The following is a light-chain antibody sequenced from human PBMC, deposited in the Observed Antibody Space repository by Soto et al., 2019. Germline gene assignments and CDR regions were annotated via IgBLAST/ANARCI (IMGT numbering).Light chain of an antibody. J-gene: IGLJ3*02. V-gene: IGLV1-40*01. CDR3: QSYDSSLKNSV. Sequence: QSVLTQSPPVSGAPGQRVTISCTGSSSNXGAGYDVHWYQQFPGTAPKLLIYANTNRPSGVPDRFSGSKSGTSASLAITGLQPEDEADYYCQSYDSSLKNSVFGGGTKLTVL. CDR1: SSNXGAGYD. CDR2: ANT.